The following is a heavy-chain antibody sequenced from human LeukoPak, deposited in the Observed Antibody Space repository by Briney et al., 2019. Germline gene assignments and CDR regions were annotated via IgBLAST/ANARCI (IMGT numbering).Heavy chain of an antibody. CDR2: IYYSGST. CDR1: GGSISSYY. Sequence: SETLSLTCTVSGGSISSYYWSWIRQPPGKGLEWIGYIYYSGSTNYNPSLKSRVTISVDTSKNRFSLKLSSVTAADTAVYYCAREKHYYDSSGYYSNWFDPWGQGTLVTVSS. V-gene: IGHV4-59*01. CDR3: AREKHYYDSSGYYSNWFDP. J-gene: IGHJ5*02. D-gene: IGHD3-22*01.